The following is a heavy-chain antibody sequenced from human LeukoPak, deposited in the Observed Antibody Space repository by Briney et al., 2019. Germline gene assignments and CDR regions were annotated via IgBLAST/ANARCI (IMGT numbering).Heavy chain of an antibody. D-gene: IGHD1-26*01. Sequence: GGSLRLSCVASGFTVSSNYMSWVRQAPGKGLEWVSTVKSGGTTYYADSVKGRFTISRDNSNNTLYLQMNSPRPEDTAVYYCAREPWGAKGAAWGMDVWGQGTTVAVSS. V-gene: IGHV3-53*01. CDR2: VKSGGTT. CDR1: GFTVSSNY. J-gene: IGHJ6*02. CDR3: AREPWGAKGAAWGMDV.